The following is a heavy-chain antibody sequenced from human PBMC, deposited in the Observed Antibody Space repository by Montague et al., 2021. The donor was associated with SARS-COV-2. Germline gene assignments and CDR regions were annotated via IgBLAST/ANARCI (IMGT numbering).Heavy chain of an antibody. CDR1: GFTFSTSW. J-gene: IGHJ5*02. V-gene: IGHV3-7*01. CDR3: ASGHGIT. D-gene: IGHD1-26*01. CDR2: MKPDGSEK. Sequence: SLRLSCAASGFTFSTSWMIWVRQAPGNGLEWVANMKPDGSEKYYVDSVKGRFTISRDNAKNSLYLQMSSLRAEDTAVYYCASGHGITWGQGTLVTVSS.